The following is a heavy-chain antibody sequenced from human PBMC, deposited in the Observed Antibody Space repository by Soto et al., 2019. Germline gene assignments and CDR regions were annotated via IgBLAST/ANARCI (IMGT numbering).Heavy chain of an antibody. CDR3: ARALVGASLVGGSYSDMDD. Sequence: QVQLVQSGAEVKKPGYPVKVSCKASGGTFSSYAISWVRQAPGQGLEWMGGIIPIFGTANYAQEVQGRVTITADQSTSTAYMELSSLRSEDTAVYYCARALVGASLVGGSYSDMDDRGQGTTVTVSS. CDR2: IIPIFGTA. D-gene: IGHD1-26*01. CDR1: GGTFSSYA. J-gene: IGHJ6*02. V-gene: IGHV1-69*01.